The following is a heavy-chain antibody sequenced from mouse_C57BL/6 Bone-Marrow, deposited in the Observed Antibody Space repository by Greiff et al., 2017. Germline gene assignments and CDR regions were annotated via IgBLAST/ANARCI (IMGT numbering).Heavy chain of an antibody. Sequence: VQLVESGAELARPGASVKLSCKASGYTFTSYGISWVKQRTGQGLEWIGEIYPRSGNTYYNEKFKGKATLTADKSSSTAYMELRSLTSEDSAVYFCAATVVGGFDVWGTGTTVTVSS. CDR1: GYTFTSYG. CDR3: AATVVGGFDV. V-gene: IGHV1-81*01. J-gene: IGHJ1*03. D-gene: IGHD1-1*01. CDR2: IYPRSGNT.